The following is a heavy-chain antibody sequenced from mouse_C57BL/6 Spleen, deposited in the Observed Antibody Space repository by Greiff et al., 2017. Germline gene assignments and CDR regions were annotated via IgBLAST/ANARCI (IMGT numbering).Heavy chain of an antibody. CDR3: ARGGYGNYDYAMDY. Sequence: VKLVESGAELVRPGASVKLSCKASGYTFTDYYINWVKQRPGQGLEWIARIYPGSGNTYYNEKFKGKATLTAEKSSSTAYMQLSSLTSEDSAVYFCARGGYGNYDYAMDYWGQGTSVTVSS. V-gene: IGHV1-76*01. D-gene: IGHD2-1*01. CDR2: IYPGSGNT. CDR1: GYTFTDYY. J-gene: IGHJ4*01.